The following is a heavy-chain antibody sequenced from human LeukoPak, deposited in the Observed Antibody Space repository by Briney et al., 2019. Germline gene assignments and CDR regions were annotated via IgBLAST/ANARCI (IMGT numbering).Heavy chain of an antibody. J-gene: IGHJ4*02. CDR1: GFTFSSYW. V-gene: IGHV3-7*03. CDR3: ARRSRYDYVWGSYRQLYYFDY. Sequence: GGSLRLSCAASGFTFSSYWMSWVRQAPGKGLEWVANIKQDGSAKYYVDSVKGRFTISRDNAKNSLYLQMNSLRAEDTALYYCARRSRYDYVWGSYRQLYYFDYWGQGTLVTVSS. D-gene: IGHD3-16*02. CDR2: IKQDGSAK.